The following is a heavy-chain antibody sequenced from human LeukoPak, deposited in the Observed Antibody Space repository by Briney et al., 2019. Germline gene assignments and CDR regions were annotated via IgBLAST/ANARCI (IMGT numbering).Heavy chain of an antibody. V-gene: IGHV3-21*06. CDR1: GFTFSSYS. D-gene: IGHD2-2*01. CDR3: ARGGPAARGMSNFDN. CDR2: ISSCSSYI. Sequence: GGSLRLSCAASGFTFSSYSMNWVRQAPGKGLEWVSSISSCSSYIYYADSVKGRFTISRDNAKNSLYLQMNSLRAEDTALYYCARGGPAARGMSNFDNWGQGTLVTVSS. J-gene: IGHJ4*02.